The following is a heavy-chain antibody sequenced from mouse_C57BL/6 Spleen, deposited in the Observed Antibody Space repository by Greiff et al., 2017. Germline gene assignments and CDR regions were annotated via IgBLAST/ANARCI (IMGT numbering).Heavy chain of an antibody. CDR1: GYTFTSYW. D-gene: IGHD1-1*01. CDR2: IDPSDSET. J-gene: IGHJ3*01. CDR3: ASPYGSISWFAY. Sequence: QVQLQQPGAELVRPGSSVKLSCKASGYTFTSYWMHWVKQRPIQGLEWIGNIDPSDSETHYNQKFKDKATLTVDKSSSTAYMQLSSLTSEDSAVYYCASPYGSISWFAYWGQGTLVTVSA. V-gene: IGHV1-52*01.